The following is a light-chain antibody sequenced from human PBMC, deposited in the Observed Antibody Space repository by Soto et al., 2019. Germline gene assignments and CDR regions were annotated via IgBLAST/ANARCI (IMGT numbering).Light chain of an antibody. CDR1: SSDVGVYGC. CDR3: SSYTSSAPGVE. J-gene: IGLJ2*01. Sequence: QSVLTQPASVSGSPGQSITISCSGTSSDVGVYGCVYWYQQHSGETPKLLIYDVSSRPSGVSDRFSGSKSGNTASLTISGLQAADEADYFCSSYTSSAPGVEFGGGTKLTVL. CDR2: DVS. V-gene: IGLV2-14*03.